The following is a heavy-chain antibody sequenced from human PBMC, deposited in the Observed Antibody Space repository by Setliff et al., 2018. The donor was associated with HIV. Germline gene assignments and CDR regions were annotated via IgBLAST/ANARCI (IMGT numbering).Heavy chain of an antibody. CDR1: GGSFSSYY. J-gene: IGHJ4*02. CDR2: IYASGST. Sequence: SETLSLTCAVYGGSFSSYYWNWIRQPPGKGLEWIGYIYASGSTNYSPSLKSRVTISVDTSKNQFSLKLKSVTAADTAVYFCARHVYSSGWGYVYHRDSWGQGTLVTV. V-gene: IGHV4-59*08. CDR3: ARHVYSSGWGYVYHRDS. D-gene: IGHD6-19*01.